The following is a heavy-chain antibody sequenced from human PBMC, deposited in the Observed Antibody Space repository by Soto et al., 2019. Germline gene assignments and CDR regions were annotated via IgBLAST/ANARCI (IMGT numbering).Heavy chain of an antibody. J-gene: IGHJ4*02. CDR2: IYYSGST. Sequence: NPSETLSLTCTVSGGSISSGDYYWSWIRQPPGKGLEWIGNIYYSGSTYYNPSLKSRVTISIDTSKNQFSLKLSSVTAADTAVYYCASRKSSPYFDYWGQGTLVTVS. CDR3: ASRKSSPYFDY. V-gene: IGHV4-30-4*01. CDR1: GGSISSGDYY. D-gene: IGHD3-10*01.